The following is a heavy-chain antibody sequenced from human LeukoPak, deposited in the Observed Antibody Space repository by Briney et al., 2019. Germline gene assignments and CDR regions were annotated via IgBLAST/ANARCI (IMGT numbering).Heavy chain of an antibody. J-gene: IGHJ4*02. CDR2: ISWNSGSI. CDR1: GFTFSSYA. Sequence: GGSLRLSCAASGFTFSSYAMHWGRQVPGKGLGWVSGISWNSGSIGYAGSVKGRFTITRENAKTSLYLQMNSLRAEDTALYYCAKDIEARVTTVDYWGQGTRVTVSS. D-gene: IGHD4-17*01. V-gene: IGHV3-9*01. CDR3: AKDIEARVTTVDY.